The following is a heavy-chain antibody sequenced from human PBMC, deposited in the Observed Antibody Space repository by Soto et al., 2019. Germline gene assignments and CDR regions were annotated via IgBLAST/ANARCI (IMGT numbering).Heavy chain of an antibody. Sequence: ASVDVSCEAYGYSFTNYAMHLVRQAPGQSLEWMGWINGDNGNTEYSQKFQGRVTMTRDTSASTAYMELSSLRSEDTAVYYCARDRVAAGTVDYWGQGTLFTVSA. CDR3: ARDRVAAGTVDY. CDR1: GYSFTNYA. J-gene: IGHJ4*02. D-gene: IGHD6-25*01. CDR2: INGDNGNT. V-gene: IGHV1-3*01.